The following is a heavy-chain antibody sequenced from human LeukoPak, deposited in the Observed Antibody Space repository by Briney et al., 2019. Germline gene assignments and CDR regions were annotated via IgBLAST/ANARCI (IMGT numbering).Heavy chain of an antibody. CDR1: GYTFTGYY. Sequence: ASVKVSCKASGYTFTGYYMHWVRQAPGQGLEWMGWINPNSGGTNYAQKFQGRVTMTRDTSISTAYMEPSRLRSDDTAVYYCARGTTYYYDSSGSVGYFQHWGQGTLVTVSS. J-gene: IGHJ1*01. D-gene: IGHD3-22*01. CDR3: ARGTTYYYDSSGSVGYFQH. CDR2: INPNSGGT. V-gene: IGHV1-2*02.